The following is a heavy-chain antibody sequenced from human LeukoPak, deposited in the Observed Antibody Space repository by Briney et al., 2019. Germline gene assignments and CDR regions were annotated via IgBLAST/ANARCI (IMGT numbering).Heavy chain of an antibody. CDR1: GYTFTSYY. D-gene: IGHD2-2*01. CDR3: ASTVVPAKDGAFDI. CDR2: IIPIIGTA. V-gene: IGHV1-69*13. Sequence: ASVKVSCKASGYTFTSYYMHWVRQAPGQGLEWMGGIIPIIGTANYAQKFQGRVTITADESTSTAYMELSSLRSEDTAVYYCASTVVPAKDGAFDIWGQGTMVTVSS. J-gene: IGHJ3*02.